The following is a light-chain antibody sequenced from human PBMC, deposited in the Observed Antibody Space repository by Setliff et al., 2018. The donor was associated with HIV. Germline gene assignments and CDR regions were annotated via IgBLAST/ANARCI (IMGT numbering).Light chain of an antibody. CDR1: SSDVGLYNF. CDR2: DVN. CDR3: CSFAGTNTLGV. Sequence: QSALAQPPSASGSLGQSVTISCTGTSSDVGLYNFVSWYQQHPGKAPKLMIFDVNKRPSGVPDRFSGSKPGNTASLTVSGLQTEDEADYYCCSFAGTNTLGVFGTGTKVTVL. V-gene: IGLV2-8*01. J-gene: IGLJ1*01.